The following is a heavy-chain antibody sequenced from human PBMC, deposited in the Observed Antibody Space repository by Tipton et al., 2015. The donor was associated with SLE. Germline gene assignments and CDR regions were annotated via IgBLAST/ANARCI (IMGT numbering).Heavy chain of an antibody. D-gene: IGHD6-19*01. Sequence: PGLVKPSETLSLTCTVSSGSISSSYWSWIRQLPGKGLEWIGYIYHSGSTNYNPSLKSRVTISVDTSKNQFSLKLSSVTAADTAVYYCARGNHRWLPFPFDYWGQGTLVTVSS. CDR3: ARGNHRWLPFPFDY. CDR2: IYHSGST. CDR1: SGSISSSY. J-gene: IGHJ4*02. V-gene: IGHV4-59*01.